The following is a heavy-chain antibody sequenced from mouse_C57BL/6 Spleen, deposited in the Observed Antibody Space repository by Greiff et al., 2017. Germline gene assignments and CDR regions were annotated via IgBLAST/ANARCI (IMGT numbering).Heavy chain of an antibody. D-gene: IGHD1-1*01. J-gene: IGHJ2*01. CDR2: INPSSGYT. CDR1: VYTFTSYT. V-gene: IGHV1-4*01. Sequence: VQLQQSGAELARPGASVKMSCKASVYTFTSYTMHWVKQRPGQGLEWIGYINPSSGYTKYNQKFKDKATLTADKSSSTAYMQLSSLTSEDSAVYYVARGVGVVATFDYWGQGTTLTVSS. CDR3: ARGVGVVATFDY.